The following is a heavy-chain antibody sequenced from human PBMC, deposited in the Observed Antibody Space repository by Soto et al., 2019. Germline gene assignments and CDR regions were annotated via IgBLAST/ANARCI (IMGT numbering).Heavy chain of an antibody. CDR1: GFTFSSYA. V-gene: IGHV3-23*01. CDR3: AKGTYRDYVYWDHAFDI. D-gene: IGHD4-17*01. Sequence: EVQLLESGGGLVQPGGSLRLSCAASGFTFSSYAMSWVPQAPGKGLEWVSAISGSGSRTYYADSVKGRFTFSRDNSKKTMYLQMNSLRAEDTAVYFCAKGTYRDYVYWDHAFDIWGQGTMVTVSS. CDR2: ISGSGSRT. J-gene: IGHJ3*02.